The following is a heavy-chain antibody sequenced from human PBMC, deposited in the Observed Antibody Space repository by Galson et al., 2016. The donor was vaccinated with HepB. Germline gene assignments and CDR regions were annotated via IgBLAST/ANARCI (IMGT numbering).Heavy chain of an antibody. CDR1: GASITSGHW. J-gene: IGHJ4*02. Sequence: SETLSLTCGVSGASITSGHWWSCVRQPPGKGLEWIGEMSHTGGTNYNPSLKSRVTISLDRSNNQFSVKITSVTAADTAVYYCAASSVWWRLDSWGQGILVTVSS. CDR2: MSHTGGT. CDR3: AASSVWWRLDS. V-gene: IGHV4-4*02. D-gene: IGHD5/OR15-5a*01.